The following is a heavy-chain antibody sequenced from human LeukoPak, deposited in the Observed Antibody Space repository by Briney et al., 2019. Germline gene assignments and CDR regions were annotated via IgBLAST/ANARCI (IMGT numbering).Heavy chain of an antibody. D-gene: IGHD5-12*01. CDR1: GGSVSSGSYY. V-gene: IGHV4-61*01. J-gene: IGHJ6*04. CDR2: IYYSGST. CDR3: AREPSWGYSSYDEVYYYYYGMDV. Sequence: SETLSLTCTVSGGSVSSGSYYWSWIRQPPGKGLEWIGYIYYSGSTNYNPSLKSRVTISVDTSKNQFSLKLSSVTAADTAVYYCAREPSWGYSSYDEVYYYYYGMDVWGKGTTVTVSS.